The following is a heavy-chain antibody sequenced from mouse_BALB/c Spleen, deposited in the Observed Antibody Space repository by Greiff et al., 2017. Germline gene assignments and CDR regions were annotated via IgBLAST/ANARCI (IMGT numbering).Heavy chain of an antibody. J-gene: IGHJ3*01. Sequence: FQLQQSGPELVKPGASVKMSCKASGYTFTSYVMHWVKQKPGQGLEWIGYINPYNDGTKYNEKFKGKATLTSDKSSSTAYMELSSLTSEDSAVYYCARSWDYGYAWFAYWGQGTLVTVSA. D-gene: IGHD1-2*01. CDR2: INPYNDGT. CDR3: ARSWDYGYAWFAY. V-gene: IGHV1-14*01. CDR1: GYTFTSYV.